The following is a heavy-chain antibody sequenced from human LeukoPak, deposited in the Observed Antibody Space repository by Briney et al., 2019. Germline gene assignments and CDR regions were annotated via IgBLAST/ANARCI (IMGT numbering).Heavy chain of an antibody. CDR1: GGSISSYY. Sequence: KPSETLSLTCTVSGGSISSYYWNWIRQPPGKGLEWVAYIYYSGSTNHNPSLKSRVTISVDTSKNQFSLKLSSVTAADTAVYYCARDLSSSSSMDVWGKGTTVTVSS. CDR2: IYYSGST. J-gene: IGHJ6*04. V-gene: IGHV4-59*01. D-gene: IGHD6-6*01. CDR3: ARDLSSSSSMDV.